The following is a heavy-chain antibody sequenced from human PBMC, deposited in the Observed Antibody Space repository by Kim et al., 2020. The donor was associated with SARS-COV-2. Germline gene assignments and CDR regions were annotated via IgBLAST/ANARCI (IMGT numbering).Heavy chain of an antibody. V-gene: IGHV3-7*03. J-gene: IGHJ1*01. Sequence: GGSLRLSCAASGFTFGSYWMTWVRQVPGKGLEWVANIKQDGTQQYYVDSVRGRFTVSRDGANMYLQMNSLRAEDTAVYYCARTLTGTTESFEYWGRGTLVTVSS. CDR1: GFTFGSYW. D-gene: IGHD3-9*01. CDR3: ARTLTGTTESFEY. CDR2: IKQDGTQQ.